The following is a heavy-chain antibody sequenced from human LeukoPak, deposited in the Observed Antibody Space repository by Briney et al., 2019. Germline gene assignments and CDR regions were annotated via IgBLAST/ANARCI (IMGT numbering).Heavy chain of an antibody. V-gene: IGHV3-48*01. CDR1: GFTFSIYS. D-gene: IGHD3-3*01. CDR3: ARGVRRFLEWVSMDV. CDR2: ISNSSSTI. Sequence: GGSLRLSCAASGFTFSIYSMNWARQAPGKGLEWVSYISNSSSTIYYADSVKGRFTISRDNAKNSLYLQMNSLRAEDTAVYYCARGVRRFLEWVSMDVWGKGTTVTVSS. J-gene: IGHJ6*03.